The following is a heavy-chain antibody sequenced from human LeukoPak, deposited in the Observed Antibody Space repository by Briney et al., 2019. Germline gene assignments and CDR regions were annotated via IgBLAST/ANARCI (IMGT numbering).Heavy chain of an antibody. V-gene: IGHV1-69*13. CDR1: GGTFSSYA. Sequence: ASVKVSCKASGGTFSSYAISWVRQAPGQGLEWMGGIIPMFGTANYAQSFQGRVTITADESTSTAYMELSRLRSEDTAVYYCTRGGRLMLRFLECLVQWGQGSLVTVSS. D-gene: IGHD3-3*01. CDR3: TRGGRLMLRFLECLVQ. J-gene: IGHJ4*02. CDR2: IIPMFGTA.